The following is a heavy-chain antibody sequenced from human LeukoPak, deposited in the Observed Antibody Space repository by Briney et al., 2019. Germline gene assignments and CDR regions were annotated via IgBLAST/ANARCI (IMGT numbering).Heavy chain of an antibody. J-gene: IGHJ4*02. D-gene: IGHD6-13*01. V-gene: IGHV3-9*01. CDR3: AKDYSTSWWFHY. Sequence: GRSLRLSCAASGFTFDNYAMHWVRQAPGKGLEWVSGISWNSRSIGYADSVRGRFAMSRDNAKNSLYLQMNSLRAEDTAIYYCAKDYSTSWWFHYWGQGTLVTVSS. CDR2: ISWNSRSI. CDR1: GFTFDNYA.